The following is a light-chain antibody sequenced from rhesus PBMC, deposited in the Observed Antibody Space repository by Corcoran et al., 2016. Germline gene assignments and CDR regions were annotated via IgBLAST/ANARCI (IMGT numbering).Light chain of an antibody. V-gene: IGLV2-23*02. CDR2: EVT. CDR3: GSYAGNNAFI. CDR1: SSDVGASDY. Sequence: QAALTQPPSVAGSPGQSVTISCTGTSSDVGASDYVSWYQHSPGTAPELMIYEVTERPSGVSDRFSGSKSGNTASLTISGLQPEDEADYFCGSYAGNNAFIFGSGTRLTVL. J-gene: IGLJ1*01.